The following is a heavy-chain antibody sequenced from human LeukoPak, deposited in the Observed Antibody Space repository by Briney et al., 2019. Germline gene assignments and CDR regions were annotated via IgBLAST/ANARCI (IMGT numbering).Heavy chain of an antibody. CDR2: IYYSGST. V-gene: IGHV4-39*07. J-gene: IGHJ5*02. CDR3: ARGSGSSALNWFDP. CDR1: GGSISSSSYY. Sequence: PSETLSLTCTVSGGSISSSSYYWGWIRQPPGKGLEWIGSIYYSGSTYYNPSLKSRVTISVDTSKNQFSLKLSSVTAADTAVYYCARGSGSSALNWFDPWGQGTLVTVSS. D-gene: IGHD2-15*01.